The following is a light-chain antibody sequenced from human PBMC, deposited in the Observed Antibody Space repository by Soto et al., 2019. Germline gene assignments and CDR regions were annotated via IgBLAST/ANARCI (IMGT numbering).Light chain of an antibody. V-gene: IGKV1-9*01. CDR3: QQLNSYTRT. CDR1: QGISSY. Sequence: IQLTQSPSSLSASVGDRVAITCRASQGISSYLAWYLQKPGKAPKLLIYAAPTLQTGVPSRFSGSGSGTDFTLTISSLQPEDFATYYCQQLNSYTRTFGQGTKVDI. CDR2: AAP. J-gene: IGKJ1*01.